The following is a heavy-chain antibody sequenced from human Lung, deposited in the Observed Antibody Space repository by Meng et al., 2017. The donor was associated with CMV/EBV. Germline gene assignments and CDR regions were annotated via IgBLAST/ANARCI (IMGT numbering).Heavy chain of an antibody. Sequence: VSGFSFSNFPMHWIRQAPGKGLGWVAVISWDGRVTKHADSVGGRFTISRDDSKNTLFLPTNSLRLDDTAVYYCARDPIKGAPDHFDYWGQGTXVTVSS. D-gene: IGHD3-16*01. CDR2: ISWDGRVT. V-gene: IGHV3-30-3*01. J-gene: IGHJ4*02. CDR3: ARDPIKGAPDHFDY. CDR1: GFSFSNFP.